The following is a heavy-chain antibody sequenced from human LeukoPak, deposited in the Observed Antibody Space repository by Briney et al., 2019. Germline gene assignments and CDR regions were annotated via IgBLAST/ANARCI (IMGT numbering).Heavy chain of an antibody. D-gene: IGHD3-10*01. CDR3: AKVSGITMVRGVTKYYFDY. V-gene: IGHV3-23*01. J-gene: IGHJ4*02. Sequence: GGSLRLSCAASGFTFSSYAMSWVRQAPGKGLEWVSAISGSGSSTYYADSVKGRFTISRDNSKNTLYLQMNSLRAEDTAVYYCAKVSGITMVRGVTKYYFDYWGQGTLVTVSS. CDR2: ISGSGSST. CDR1: GFTFSSYA.